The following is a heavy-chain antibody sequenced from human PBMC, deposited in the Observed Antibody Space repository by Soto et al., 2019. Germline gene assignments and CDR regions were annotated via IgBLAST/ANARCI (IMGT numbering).Heavy chain of an antibody. Sequence: PGGSLRLSCAASGFTFSSYAMSWVRQAPGKGLEWVSAISGSGGSTYYADSVKGRFTISRDNSKNTLYLQMNSLRAEDTAVYYCARSIAARCGMDVWGQGTTVTVSS. CDR1: GFTFSSYA. CDR3: ARSIAARCGMDV. CDR2: ISGSGGST. J-gene: IGHJ6*02. V-gene: IGHV3-23*01. D-gene: IGHD6-6*01.